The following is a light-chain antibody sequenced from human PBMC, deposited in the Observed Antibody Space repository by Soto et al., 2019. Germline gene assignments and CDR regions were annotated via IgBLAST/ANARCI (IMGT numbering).Light chain of an antibody. CDR1: RPNIGSNT. CDR3: AAWDDSLKVVV. Sequence: QSVLTQPPSASGTPGQRVTMSCSGSRPNIGSNTVNWYQQLAGTAPKVLIYSNDQRPSGVPDRFSGSKSGTSASLAISGLQSEDEADYYCAAWDDSLKVVVFGGGTKLTDL. J-gene: IGLJ2*01. V-gene: IGLV1-44*01. CDR2: SND.